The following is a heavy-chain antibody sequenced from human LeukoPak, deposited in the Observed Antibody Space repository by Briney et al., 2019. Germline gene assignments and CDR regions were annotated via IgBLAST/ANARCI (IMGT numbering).Heavy chain of an antibody. V-gene: IGHV1-2*02. J-gene: IGHJ4*02. D-gene: IGHD7-27*01. CDR3: ARDPPGDPSPYSDY. CDR1: GYTFSAYY. CDR2: IKPKSGVS. Sequence: ASAKISCKASGYTFSAYYIHWVRQAPGQGLEWMGWIKPKSGVSTYAQSFQGRVTMTRDTSSSTAYMELNRLTSDDTALYFCARDPPGDPSPYSDYWGQGSLVIVSS.